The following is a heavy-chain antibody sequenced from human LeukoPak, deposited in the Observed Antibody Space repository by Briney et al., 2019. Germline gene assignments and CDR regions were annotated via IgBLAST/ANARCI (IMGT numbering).Heavy chain of an antibody. CDR1: GGSFSGYY. CDR2: IYYSGST. Sequence: PSETLSLTCAVYGGSFSGYYWSWIRQPPGKGLEWIGYIYYSGSTNYNPSLKSRVTISVDTSKNQFSLKLSSVTAADTAVYYCARGALPLGYCSSTSCYHIDYWGQGTLVTVSS. CDR3: ARGALPLGYCSSTSCYHIDY. V-gene: IGHV4-59*01. D-gene: IGHD2-2*01. J-gene: IGHJ4*02.